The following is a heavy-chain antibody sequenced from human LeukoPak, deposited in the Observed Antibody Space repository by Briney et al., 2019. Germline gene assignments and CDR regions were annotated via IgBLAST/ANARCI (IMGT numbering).Heavy chain of an antibody. CDR1: GFTFSSYS. CDR2: ISSSSSTI. V-gene: IGHV3-48*01. J-gene: IGHJ4*02. Sequence: GGSLRLSCAASGFTFSSYSMNWVRQAPGKGLEWVSYISSSSSTIYYADSVKGRFTISRDNAKNSLYLQMNSLRSEDTAVYYCARDFGYKGYWGQGTLVTVPS. D-gene: IGHD1-1*01. CDR3: ARDFGYKGY.